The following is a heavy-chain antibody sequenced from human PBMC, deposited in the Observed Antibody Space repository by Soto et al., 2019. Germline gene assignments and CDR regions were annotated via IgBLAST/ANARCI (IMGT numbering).Heavy chain of an antibody. CDR1: GGSISSSSYY. CDR2: IYYSGST. D-gene: IGHD3-10*01. CDR3: ARNGWGPWCGESKAYYYYGMDV. V-gene: IGHV4-39*01. J-gene: IGHJ6*01. Sequence: PSETLSLTCTVSGGSISSSSYYWGWIRQPPGKGLEWIGSIYYSGSTYYNPSLKSRVTISVDTSKNQFSLKLSSVTAADTAVYYCARNGWGPWCGESKAYYYYGMDVWGQGTTVTVSS.